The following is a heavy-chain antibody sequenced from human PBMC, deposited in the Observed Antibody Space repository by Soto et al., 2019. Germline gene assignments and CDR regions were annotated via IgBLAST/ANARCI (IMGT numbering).Heavy chain of an antibody. J-gene: IGHJ5*02. Sequence: EVQLLESGGTLVQPGGSLRLSCAASGFTFSSSAMTWVRQAPGKGLEWVSSISASGGSTFYVDSVKGRFTISRDQSKNTLYLQMSSLRAEDTAVYYCAKMDNYALWSDSPHSWFDPWGQGTLVTVSS. CDR3: AKMDNYALWSDSPHSWFDP. CDR1: GFTFSSSA. D-gene: IGHD3-3*01. CDR2: ISASGGST. V-gene: IGHV3-23*01.